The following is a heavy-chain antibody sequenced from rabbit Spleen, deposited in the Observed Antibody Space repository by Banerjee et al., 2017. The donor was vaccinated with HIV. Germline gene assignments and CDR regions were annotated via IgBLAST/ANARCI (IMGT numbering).Heavy chain of an antibody. D-gene: IGHD1-1*01. V-gene: IGHV1S45*01. CDR1: GVSFSDKDV. CDR3: ARDLVAVIGWNFNL. Sequence: QQQLEESAGGLVQPGGSLTLTCTASGVSFSDKDVMCWVRQAPGKGLEWIACINIFTGKSVYARWAKVRFTMSRPSSTTVTLQMTSLTAADTATYFCARDLVAVIGWNFNLWGPGTLVTVS. CDR2: INIFTGKS. J-gene: IGHJ4*01.